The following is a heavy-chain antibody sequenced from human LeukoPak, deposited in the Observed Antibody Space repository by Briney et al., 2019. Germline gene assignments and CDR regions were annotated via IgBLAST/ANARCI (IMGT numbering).Heavy chain of an antibody. J-gene: IGHJ4*02. Sequence: GGSLRLSCAASGFTFSSYSMNWVRQAPGKGLEWVSSISSSSPYIYYANSVKGRFTISRDNAKNSLYLQMNSLRAEDTAVYYCAKGGQQLVPFDYWGQGTLVTVSS. CDR3: AKGGQQLVPFDY. CDR2: ISSSSPYI. D-gene: IGHD6-13*01. CDR1: GFTFSSYS. V-gene: IGHV3-21*01.